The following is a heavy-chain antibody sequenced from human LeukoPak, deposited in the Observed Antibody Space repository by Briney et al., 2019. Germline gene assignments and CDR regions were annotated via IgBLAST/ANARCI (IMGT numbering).Heavy chain of an antibody. Sequence: NPGGSLRLSCAASAFTFSSYSMNWVRQAPGKGLEWVSSISSSSSYIYYADSVKGRFTISRDNSKNTLYLQMNSLRAEDTAVYYCARRAGAYSHPYDYWGQGTLVTVSS. J-gene: IGHJ4*02. V-gene: IGHV3-21*04. CDR2: ISSSSSYI. CDR3: ARRAGAYSHPYDY. CDR1: AFTFSSYS. D-gene: IGHD4/OR15-4a*01.